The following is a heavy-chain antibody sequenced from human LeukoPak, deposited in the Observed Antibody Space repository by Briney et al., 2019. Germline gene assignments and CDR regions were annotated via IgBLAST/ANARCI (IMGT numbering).Heavy chain of an antibody. CDR2: ISGSGGST. J-gene: IGHJ4*02. CDR1: GFTFSSYA. CDR3: AKDEDYYYGSGNFGY. V-gene: IGHV3-23*01. D-gene: IGHD3-10*01. Sequence: GGSLRLSCAASGFTFSSYAMSWVRQAPGKGLEWVSAISGSGGSTYYADSVKGRFTTSRDNSKNTLYLQMNSLRAEDTAVYYCAKDEDYYYGSGNFGYWGQGTLVTVSS.